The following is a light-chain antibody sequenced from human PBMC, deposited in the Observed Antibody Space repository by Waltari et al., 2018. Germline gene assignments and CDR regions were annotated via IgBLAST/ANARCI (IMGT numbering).Light chain of an antibody. CDR3: STIDSILDAWV. CDR1: YNNVGTSA. V-gene: IGLV1-36*01. Sequence: QSTVTQEASVFGTVGQQVTLSCSGDYNNVGTSAAWWHQQISHGAPKTVRLGSSPHSGIPGRFSGSKSGTTATLTISGLQPEDEAVYFCSTIDSILDAWVFGGGTKLTVL. J-gene: IGLJ3*02. CDR2: GSS.